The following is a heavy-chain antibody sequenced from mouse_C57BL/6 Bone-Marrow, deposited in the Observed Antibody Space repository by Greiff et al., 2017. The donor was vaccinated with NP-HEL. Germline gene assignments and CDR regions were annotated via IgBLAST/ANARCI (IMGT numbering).Heavy chain of an antibody. D-gene: IGHD1-1*01. CDR2: INYDGSST. V-gene: IGHV5-16*01. CDR1: GFTFSDYY. CDR3: ARDRGYGSSYGFDY. Sequence: EVQRVESEGGLVQPGSSMKLSCTASGFTFSDYYMAWVRQVPEKGLEWVANINYDGSSTYYLDSLKSRFIISRDNAKNILYLQMSSLKSEDTATYYCARDRGYGSSYGFDYWGQGTTLTVSS. J-gene: IGHJ2*01.